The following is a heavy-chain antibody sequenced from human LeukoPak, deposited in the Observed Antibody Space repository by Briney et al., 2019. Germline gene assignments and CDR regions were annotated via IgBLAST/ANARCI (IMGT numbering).Heavy chain of an antibody. CDR1: GFTFSRFA. Sequence: GGSLRLSCAASGFTFSRFAMHWVRQAPGKGLEWVGRIRSKANGYTTAYGETVKGRFTITRDDSKRSAFVQMSSLKSEDTAVYYCVRLGGGDAFDIWGPGTRVTVSS. CDR2: IRSKANGYTT. D-gene: IGHD2-15*01. V-gene: IGHV3-73*01. CDR3: VRLGGGDAFDI. J-gene: IGHJ3*02.